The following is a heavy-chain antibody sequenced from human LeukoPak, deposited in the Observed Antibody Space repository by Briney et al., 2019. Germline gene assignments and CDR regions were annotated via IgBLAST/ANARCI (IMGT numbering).Heavy chain of an antibody. V-gene: IGHV3-23*01. CDR3: AKTLVQWLVSAGFDY. J-gene: IGHJ4*02. CDR1: GFSFSDYA. CDR2: ISGSGDST. Sequence: PGGSLRLSCAASGFSFSDYAIHWVRQAPGKGLEWVSTISGSGDSTYYADSVKGRFTISRDNSRTTLYLQMNFLRVEDTAVYYCAKTLVQWLVSAGFDYWGQGTLVTVSS. D-gene: IGHD6-19*01.